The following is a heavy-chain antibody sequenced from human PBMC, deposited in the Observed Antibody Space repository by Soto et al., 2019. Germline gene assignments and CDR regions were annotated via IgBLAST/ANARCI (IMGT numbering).Heavy chain of an antibody. D-gene: IGHD6-6*01. J-gene: IGHJ6*02. Sequence: QVQLVESGGGVVQPGRSLRLSCAASGFTFSSYGMHWVRQAPGKGLEWVAVIWSDGSNKYYADSVKGRFTISRDNSKNTLYLQMNSLRAEDTAVYYCARDVATYSSSSSRAYYYYGMDVWGQGTTVTVSS. CDR1: GFTFSSYG. V-gene: IGHV3-33*01. CDR3: ARDVATYSSSSSRAYYYYGMDV. CDR2: IWSDGSNK.